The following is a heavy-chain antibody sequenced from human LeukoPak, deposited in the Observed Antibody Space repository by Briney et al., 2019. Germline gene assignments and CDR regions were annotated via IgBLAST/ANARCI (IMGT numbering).Heavy chain of an antibody. D-gene: IGHD5-12*01. CDR2: ISGSGGST. J-gene: IGHJ4*02. V-gene: IGHV3-23*01. Sequence: GGSLRLSCAASGFTFSSYWMHWVRQAPGKGLEWVSAISGSGGSTYCADSVKGRFTISRDNSKDTLYLQMNSLRAEDTAVYYCAKVGSRIVATIQDYWGQGTLVTVSS. CDR1: GFTFSSYW. CDR3: AKVGSRIVATIQDY.